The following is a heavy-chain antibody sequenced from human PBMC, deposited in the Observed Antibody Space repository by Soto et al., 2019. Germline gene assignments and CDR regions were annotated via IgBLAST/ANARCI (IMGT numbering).Heavy chain of an antibody. J-gene: IGHJ4*02. CDR1: GFTFNSYG. CDR3: AKDTYYHDSSGYYVFDC. V-gene: IGHV3-30*18. Sequence: PGGSLRLSCAASGFTFNSYGIHWVRQAPGKGLEWVAGVSYEGSKEYYTESVRGRFTISRENSRNTQDLQMNSLRAEDTAVYYCAKDTYYHDSSGYYVFDCWGQGTLVTVSS. D-gene: IGHD3-22*01. CDR2: VSYEGSKE.